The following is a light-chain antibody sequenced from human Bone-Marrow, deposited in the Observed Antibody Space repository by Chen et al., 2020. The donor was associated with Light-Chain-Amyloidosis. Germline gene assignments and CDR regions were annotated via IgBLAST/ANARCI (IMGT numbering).Light chain of an antibody. Sequence: SYVLTQPSSVSVAPGQTATIACGGNNIGSTSVHWYQQTPGQAPLLGVYDDSDRPSGIPERLSGSTAGNTATLTLSRVEAGDEADYYCQVWDRSSDRPVFGGGTKLTVL. J-gene: IGLJ3*02. V-gene: IGLV3-21*02. CDR2: DDS. CDR1: NIGSTS. CDR3: QVWDRSSDRPV.